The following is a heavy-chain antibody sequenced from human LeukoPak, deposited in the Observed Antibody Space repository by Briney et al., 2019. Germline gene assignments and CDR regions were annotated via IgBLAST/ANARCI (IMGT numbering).Heavy chain of an antibody. D-gene: IGHD3-3*01. CDR1: GFTFTTYG. CDR2: IYPDGINK. V-gene: IGHV3-30*02. J-gene: IGHJ5*02. CDR3: AKDWSGNYNWSDP. Sequence: GGSLRLSCAASGFTFTTYGMHWVRQAPGKGLEWAACIYPDGINKDYADSVKGRFIISRDNSKNTLYLQMNSLRAEDTAVYYCAKDWSGNYNWSDPWGQGTLVTVSS.